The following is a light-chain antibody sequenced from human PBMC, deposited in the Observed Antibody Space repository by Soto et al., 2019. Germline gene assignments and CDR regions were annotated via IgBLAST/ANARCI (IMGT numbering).Light chain of an antibody. CDR1: SSHVGGHDY. CDR3: SSYTDRKSFYV. CDR2: EVS. V-gene: IGLV2-14*01. Sequence: QSALTQPASVSGSPGQSITISCNGTSSHVGGHDYVSWYQQHPGKAPKLTIFEVSNRPSGVSNRFSGSKSGNTASLTISGLQAEDEADYYCSSYTDRKSFYVFGSGTKLTVL. J-gene: IGLJ1*01.